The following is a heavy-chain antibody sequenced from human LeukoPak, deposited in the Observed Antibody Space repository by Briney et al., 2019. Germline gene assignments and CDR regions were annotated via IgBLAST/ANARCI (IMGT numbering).Heavy chain of an antibody. CDR3: ARVPPLFDGGNSDVGPFDY. J-gene: IGHJ4*02. Sequence: GASVKVSCKASGYTFTSYGISWVRQAPAQGLEWMGWISAYNGNTNYAQKLQGRVTMTTDTSTSTAYMELRSLRSDDTAVYYCARVPPLFDGGNSDVGPFDYWGQGTLVTVSS. V-gene: IGHV1-18*01. D-gene: IGHD4-23*01. CDR1: GYTFTSYG. CDR2: ISAYNGNT.